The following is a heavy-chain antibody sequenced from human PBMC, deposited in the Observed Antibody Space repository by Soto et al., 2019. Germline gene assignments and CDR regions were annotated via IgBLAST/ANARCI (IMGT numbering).Heavy chain of an antibody. Sequence: PGGSLRLSCAASGFTFSNAWMSWVRQAPGKGLEWIGRIKTNSDGGTVDYASPVKGRFTLSRDDSKSMLYLDLNSLKTEDTGVYFCATVYCATTSCYAPFDYWGKGTLVTVSS. D-gene: IGHD2-2*01. CDR1: GFTFSNAW. CDR3: ATVYCATTSCYAPFDY. CDR2: IKTNSDGGTV. J-gene: IGHJ4*02. V-gene: IGHV3-15*01.